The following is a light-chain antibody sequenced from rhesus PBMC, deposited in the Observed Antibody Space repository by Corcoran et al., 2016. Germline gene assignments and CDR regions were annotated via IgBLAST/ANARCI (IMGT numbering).Light chain of an antibody. CDR1: ESVGSY. CDR2: SAY. Sequence: ETVVTQSPATLSLSPGETATLSCRASESVGSYLAWYQQKPGQFPKLLVHSAYFRATGIPDRFSGSGSRTEFTRTISSLEPEDVGVYHCQQYNDLLLTFGGGTKVEIK. J-gene: IGKJ4*01. CDR3: QQYNDLLLT. V-gene: IGKV3-40*03.